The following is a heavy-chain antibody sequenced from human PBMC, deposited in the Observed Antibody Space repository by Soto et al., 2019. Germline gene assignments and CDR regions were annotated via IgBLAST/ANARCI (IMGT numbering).Heavy chain of an antibody. CDR2: MYNTGST. CDR1: GGTISRYY. CDR3: ARDLWGYCGTDCYPLDV. Sequence: SDTLSLTCTVSGGTISRYYWSWIRQPPGKGLEWIGYMYNTGSTVYNPSFKSRVTISVDTSKNQFSLKLNSVTAADTAVYYCARDLWGYCGTDCYPLDVWGQGTTVT. J-gene: IGHJ6*02. V-gene: IGHV4-59*01. D-gene: IGHD2-21*02.